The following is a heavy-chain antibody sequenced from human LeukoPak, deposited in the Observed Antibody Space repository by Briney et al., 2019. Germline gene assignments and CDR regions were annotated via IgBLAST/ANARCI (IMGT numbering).Heavy chain of an antibody. CDR3: ARGYCSSGTCYDYLDF. CDR2: INPNSGDT. D-gene: IGHD2-2*01. Sequence: ASVKVSCKASGYIFTGYYIEWVRQAPGQGLEWMGLINPNSGDTNYAKKFEGRVTMTSDTSIGTAYMELSRLRSDDTAVYYCARGYCSSGTCYDYLDFWGQGTLVTVSS. V-gene: IGHV1-2*02. CDR1: GYIFTGYY. J-gene: IGHJ4*02.